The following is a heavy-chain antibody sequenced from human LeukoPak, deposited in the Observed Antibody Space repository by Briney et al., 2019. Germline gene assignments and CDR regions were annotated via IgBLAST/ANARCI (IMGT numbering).Heavy chain of an antibody. Sequence: GGSLRLSCAASGFTVSSKYMSWVRQAPGKGLEWVSIIYSDGSTYYADSVKGRFTISRDNAKSSVYLQMNRLSAEDTAIYYCARDPCGSTSCYLKSWGQGTLVTVSS. D-gene: IGHD2-2*01. CDR1: GFTVSSKY. CDR2: IYSDGST. J-gene: IGHJ5*02. CDR3: ARDPCGSTSCYLKS. V-gene: IGHV3-66*01.